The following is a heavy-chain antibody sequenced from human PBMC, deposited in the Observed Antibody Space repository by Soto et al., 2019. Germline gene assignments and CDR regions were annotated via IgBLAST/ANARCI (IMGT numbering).Heavy chain of an antibody. CDR1: GSTFSSFE. Sequence: SLRPSGGVHGSTFSSFELDWFRQTPGKALEWLSYFGMGGEKTHYADSVKGRSTTSRNNPKTSPYFKVHDLRDGDTRIYYFASDSMDGTARLPNFYYWGQGTLVTVSS. V-gene: IGHV3-48*03. J-gene: IGHJ4*02. CDR2: FGMGGEKT. CDR3: ASDSMDGTARLPNFYY. D-gene: IGHD6-6*01.